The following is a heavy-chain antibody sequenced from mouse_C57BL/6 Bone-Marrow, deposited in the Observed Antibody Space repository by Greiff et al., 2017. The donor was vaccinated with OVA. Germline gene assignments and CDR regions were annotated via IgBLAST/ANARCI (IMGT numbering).Heavy chain of an antibody. V-gene: IGHV5-4*03. CDR2: ISDGGSYT. Sequence: EVKLQESGGGLVKPGGSLKLSCAASGFTFSSYAMSWVRQTPEKRLEWVATISDGGSYTYYPDNVKGRFTISRDNAKNNLYLQMSHLQSEDTAMYYCARNDGYYRGFAYWGQGTLVTVSA. CDR1: GFTFSSYA. D-gene: IGHD2-3*01. J-gene: IGHJ3*01. CDR3: ARNDGYYRGFAY.